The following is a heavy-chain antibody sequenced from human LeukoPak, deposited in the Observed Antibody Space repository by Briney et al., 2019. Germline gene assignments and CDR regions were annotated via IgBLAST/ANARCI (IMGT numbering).Heavy chain of an antibody. CDR3: ARFTIRHDAFDI. Sequence: SETLSLTCTVSGGSISSYYWSWIRQPAGKGLEWIGRIYSSGSTNYNPSLTSRVTMSVDTSKNQFSLKLSSVTAADTAVYYCARFTIRHDAFDIWGQGTMVTVS. CDR2: IYSSGST. J-gene: IGHJ3*02. D-gene: IGHD3-3*01. V-gene: IGHV4-4*07. CDR1: GGSISSYY.